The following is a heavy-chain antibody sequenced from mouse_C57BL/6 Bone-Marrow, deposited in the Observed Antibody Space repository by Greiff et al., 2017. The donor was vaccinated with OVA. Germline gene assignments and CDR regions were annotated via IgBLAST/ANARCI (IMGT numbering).Heavy chain of an antibody. CDR2: IDPSDSYT. CDR3: ARDSSGYIYYAMDY. Sequence: QVQLQQPGAELVKPGASVKLSCKASGYTFTSYWMQWVKPSPGPGLLSLGEIDPSDSYTNYNQKFKGKATLTVDTSSSTAYMQLSSLTSEDSAVYYCARDSSGYIYYAMDYWGQGTSVTVSS. CDR1: GYTFTSYW. D-gene: IGHD3-2*02. V-gene: IGHV1-50*01. J-gene: IGHJ4*01.